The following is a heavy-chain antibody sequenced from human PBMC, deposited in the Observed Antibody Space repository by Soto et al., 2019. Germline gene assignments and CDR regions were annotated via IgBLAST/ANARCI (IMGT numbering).Heavy chain of an antibody. CDR1: GFTFSSYA. CDR2: INWNSGRI. V-gene: IGHV3-9*01. CDR3: AKTNSHGSGSYYSSFDY. J-gene: IGHJ4*02. D-gene: IGHD3-10*01. Sequence: GGSLRLSCAASGFTFSSYAMSWVRQAPGKGLEWVSGINWNSGRIVYADSVKGRFTISRDNAKNSLYLQMNSLRAEDTAFYYCAKTNSHGSGSYYSSFDYWGQGTLVTVSS.